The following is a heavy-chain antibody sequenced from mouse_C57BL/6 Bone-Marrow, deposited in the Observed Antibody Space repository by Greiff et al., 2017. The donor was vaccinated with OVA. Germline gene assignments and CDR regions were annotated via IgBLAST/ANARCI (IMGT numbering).Heavy chain of an antibody. J-gene: IGHJ4*01. Sequence: EVMLVESGGGLVKPGGSLKLSCAASGFTFSSYAMSWVRQTPEKRLEWVATISDGGSYTYYPDNVKGRFTISRDNAKNNLYLQMSHLKSEDTAMYDCARRQLRLHAMDYWGQGTSVTVSS. D-gene: IGHD3-2*02. V-gene: IGHV5-4*03. CDR3: ARRQLRLHAMDY. CDR1: GFTFSSYA. CDR2: ISDGGSYT.